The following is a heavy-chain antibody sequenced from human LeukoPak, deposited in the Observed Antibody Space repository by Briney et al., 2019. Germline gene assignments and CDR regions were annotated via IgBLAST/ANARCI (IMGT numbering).Heavy chain of an antibody. CDR2: IKTDGSIT. J-gene: IGHJ6*03. V-gene: IGHV3-74*01. CDR1: GFSFSVFW. D-gene: IGHD1-1*01. CDR3: AREGSTGTTYQDYYYYYMDV. Sequence: GGSLRLSCAASGFSFSVFWMHWVRQAPGKGPVWVSRIKTDGSITDYADSVKGRFTISRDNAKNTLYLQMNSLRAEDTAVYYCAREGSTGTTYQDYYYYYMDVWGKGTTVTVSS.